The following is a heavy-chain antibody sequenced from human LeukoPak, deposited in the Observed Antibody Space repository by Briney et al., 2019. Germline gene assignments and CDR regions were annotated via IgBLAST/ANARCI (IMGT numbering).Heavy chain of an antibody. CDR1: GFTFTSYA. CDR3: ARDGETVAGNLGDAFGI. D-gene: IGHD6-19*01. V-gene: IGHV7-4-1*02. CDR2: INTNTGNP. Sequence: GGSLRLSCAASGFTFTSYAMNWVRQAPGQGLEWMGWINTNTGNPTYAQGLTGRFVFSLDTPVSTAYLQISSLKAEDTAVYYCARDGETVAGNLGDAFGIWGQGTMVTVSS. J-gene: IGHJ3*02.